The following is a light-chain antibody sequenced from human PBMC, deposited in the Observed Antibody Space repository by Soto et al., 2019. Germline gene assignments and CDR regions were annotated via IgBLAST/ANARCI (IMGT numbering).Light chain of an antibody. J-gene: IGLJ2*01. Sequence: QSALTQPASVSGSPGQSIPISCTGTSSDVGGYNYVSWYQQHPGKAPKLMIYDVSNRPTGVSNRFSGSKSGNTASLTISGLQAEDEADYYCSSYIKSSTPVVFGGGTKLTVL. V-gene: IGLV2-14*01. CDR2: DVS. CDR1: SSDVGGYNY. CDR3: SSYIKSSTPVV.